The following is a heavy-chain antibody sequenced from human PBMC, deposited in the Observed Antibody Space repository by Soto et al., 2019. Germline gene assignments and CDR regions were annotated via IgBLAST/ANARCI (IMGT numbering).Heavy chain of an antibody. D-gene: IGHD5-12*01. CDR1: GFTFSSYD. CDR2: IGTAGDT. V-gene: IGHV3-13*01. J-gene: IGHJ6*03. CDR3: ARVQYSGYDSEYYYYMDG. Sequence: GGSLRLSCAASGFTFSSYDMHWVRQATGKGLEWVSAIGTAGDTYYPGSVKGRFTISRENAKNSLYLQMNSLRAGDTAVYYCARVQYSGYDSEYYYYMDGWGKGTTVTVSS.